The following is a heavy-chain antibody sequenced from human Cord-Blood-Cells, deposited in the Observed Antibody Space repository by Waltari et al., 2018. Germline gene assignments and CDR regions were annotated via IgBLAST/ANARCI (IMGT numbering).Heavy chain of an antibody. CDR2: ISYDGSNK. J-gene: IGHJ4*02. CDR3: AKDQSSYGGYFDY. D-gene: IGHD4-17*01. CDR1: GFTFSSYG. V-gene: IGHV3-30*18. Sequence: QVQLVESGGGVVQPGRSLRLSCAASGFTFSSYGMHWVRQAPGKGLELVAVISYDGSNKYYADSVKGRFTISRDNSKNTLYLQMNSLRAEDTAVYYCAKDQSSYGGYFDYWGQGTLVTVSS.